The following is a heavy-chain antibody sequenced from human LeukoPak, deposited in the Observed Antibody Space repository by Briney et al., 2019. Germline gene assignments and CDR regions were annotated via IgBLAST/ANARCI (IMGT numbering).Heavy chain of an antibody. D-gene: IGHD1-14*01. Sequence: GGSLRLSCAASGFTFTTYDMHWVRQAPGKGLEWVSVISSGGDIKIYADSVKGRFTISRDNSKNTLFLEMNSLRVDDTAVYYCARDYRSGAPDFLDSWGQGTLVTVSS. V-gene: IGHV3-30-3*01. CDR3: ARDYRSGAPDFLDS. CDR1: GFTFTTYD. CDR2: ISSGGDIK. J-gene: IGHJ4*02.